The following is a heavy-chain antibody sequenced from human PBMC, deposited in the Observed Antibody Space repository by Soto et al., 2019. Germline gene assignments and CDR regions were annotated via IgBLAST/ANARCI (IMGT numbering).Heavy chain of an antibody. D-gene: IGHD4-17*01. Sequence: GGSMRLSCAASGFTFSSYAMSWVRQAPGKGLEWVSAISGSGGSTYYADSVKGRFTISRDNSKNTLYLQMNSLRAEDTAVYYCAKDTDYGEFNWFDPWGQGTLVTVSS. J-gene: IGHJ5*02. CDR1: GFTFSSYA. CDR2: ISGSGGST. V-gene: IGHV3-23*01. CDR3: AKDTDYGEFNWFDP.